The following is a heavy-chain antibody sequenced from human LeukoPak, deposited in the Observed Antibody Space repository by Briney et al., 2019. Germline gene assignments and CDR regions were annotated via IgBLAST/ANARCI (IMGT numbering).Heavy chain of an antibody. D-gene: IGHD3-22*01. CDR1: GYNFISYF. CDR3: ARLGTYYDSSGYNFDY. CDR2: IDPSDSYT. Sequence: PGESLKISCKASGYNFISYFISWARQMPGKGLEWMGRIDPSDSYTYYSPSFQGHVTISTDKSINTAYLQLSSLKASDTAMYYCARLGTYYDSSGYNFDYWGQGTLVTVSS. J-gene: IGHJ4*02. V-gene: IGHV5-10-1*01.